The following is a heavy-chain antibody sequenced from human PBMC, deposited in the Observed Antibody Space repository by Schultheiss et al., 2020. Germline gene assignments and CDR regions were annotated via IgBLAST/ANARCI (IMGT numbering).Heavy chain of an antibody. J-gene: IGHJ4*02. CDR2: IYHSGST. Sequence: SETLSLTCTVSGGSISSYSWSWIRQPPGKGLEWIGYIYHSGSTYYNPSLKSRVAISVDTSKNQFSLKLSSVTAADTAVYYCARLESSGWSYYYFDYWGQGTLVTVSS. D-gene: IGHD6-19*01. CDR3: ARLESSGWSYYYFDY. V-gene: IGHV4-59*04. CDR1: GGSISSYS.